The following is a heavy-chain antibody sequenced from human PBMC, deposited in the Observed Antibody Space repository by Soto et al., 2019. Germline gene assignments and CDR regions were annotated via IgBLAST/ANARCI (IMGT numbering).Heavy chain of an antibody. V-gene: IGHV3-30-3*01. J-gene: IGHJ4*02. CDR3: AREINSHFDY. CDR1: GLTFSSYG. D-gene: IGHD2-15*01. Sequence: QLGGSLRLSCAASGLTFSSYGMNWFRQAPGKGLEWVAVISYDGSDKYYADSVKGRFTISRDNSKNTLFLQMNSLRADDTAVYYCAREINSHFDYWGQGTLVTVSS. CDR2: ISYDGSDK.